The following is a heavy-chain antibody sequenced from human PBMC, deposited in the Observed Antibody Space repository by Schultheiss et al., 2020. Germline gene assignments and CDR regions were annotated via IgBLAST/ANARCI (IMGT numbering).Heavy chain of an antibody. J-gene: IGHJ6*02. CDR3: AGTLPPSIPGVGVRVYYYGMDV. CDR2: IIPIFGTA. Sequence: SVKVSCKASGGTFSSYAISWVRQAPGQGLEWMGGIIPIFGTANYAQKFQGRVTITADESTSTAYMELSSLRSEDTAVYYCAGTLPPSIPGVGVRVYYYGMDVWGEGTT. V-gene: IGHV1-69*13. CDR1: GGTFSSYA. D-gene: IGHD2-2*02.